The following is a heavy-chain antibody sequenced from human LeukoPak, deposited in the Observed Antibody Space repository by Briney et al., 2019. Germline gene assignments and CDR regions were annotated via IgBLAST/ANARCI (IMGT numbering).Heavy chain of an antibody. Sequence: ASVKVSCKASGSTFTSYYMHWVRQAPGQGLEWMGIINPSGGNTSYAQKFQGRVTMTRDTSTSTVYMELSSLRSEDTAVYYCAREYSRELSYFDYWGQGTLVTVSS. CDR2: INPSGGNT. CDR1: GSTFTSYY. J-gene: IGHJ4*02. CDR3: AREYSRELSYFDY. D-gene: IGHD6-13*01. V-gene: IGHV1-46*01.